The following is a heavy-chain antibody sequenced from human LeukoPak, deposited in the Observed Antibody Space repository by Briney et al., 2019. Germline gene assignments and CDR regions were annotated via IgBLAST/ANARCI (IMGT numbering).Heavy chain of an antibody. J-gene: IGHJ5*02. CDR3: ARDNSQGDSAWWFDP. Sequence: EASVKVSCKASGYTFTNNYMHWVRQAPGQGLDWMGIINPSGDNTWYAQKFQGRVTMTRDMATSTDYMEVSSLKSEDTAVYYCARDNSQGDSAWWFDPWGQGTLVTVSS. CDR2: INPSGDNT. V-gene: IGHV1-46*01. CDR1: GYTFTNNY. D-gene: IGHD1-26*01.